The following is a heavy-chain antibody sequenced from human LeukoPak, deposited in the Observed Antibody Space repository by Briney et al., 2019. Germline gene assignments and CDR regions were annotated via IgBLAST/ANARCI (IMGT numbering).Heavy chain of an antibody. CDR3: ARASHDYGDYGRFDP. J-gene: IGHJ5*02. D-gene: IGHD4-17*01. CDR1: GDSISSYY. Sequence: SETLSLTCTVSGDSISSYYCSWIRQPPGKGLEWIGYIYYSGSTSYNPSLKSRVTISLDTSNNQFSLKLRSVTAADTAVYYCARASHDYGDYGRFDPWGQGTLVTVSS. CDR2: IYYSGST. V-gene: IGHV4-59*01.